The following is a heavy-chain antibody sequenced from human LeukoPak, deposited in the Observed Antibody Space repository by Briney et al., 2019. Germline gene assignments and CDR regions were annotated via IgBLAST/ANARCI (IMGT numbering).Heavy chain of an antibody. V-gene: IGHV3-21*01. Sequence: GGSLRLSCAASGFTFSSYSMHWVRQAPGKGLEWVSPISSSGSYIYYADSVKGRFTISRDNAKNSLYLQMNSLRTEDAAVYYCSISVGVDYRGQGTLLTVSS. CDR1: GFTFSSYS. CDR2: ISSSGSYI. D-gene: IGHD1-26*01. CDR3: SISVGVDY. J-gene: IGHJ4*02.